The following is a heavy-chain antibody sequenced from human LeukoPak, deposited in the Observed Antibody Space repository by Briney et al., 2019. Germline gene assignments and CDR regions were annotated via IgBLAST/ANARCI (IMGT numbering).Heavy chain of an antibody. D-gene: IGHD2-2*01. CDR1: GFTVSSYE. CDR2: ISSSGTTI. V-gene: IGHV3-48*03. CDR3: ARKYCSTTSCLFDN. Sequence: GGSLRLSCAASGFTVSSYEMNWVRQAPGKGLQWVSDISSSGTTIYCADSVKGRFTISRDNAKNSLYLQMNSLRAEDTAVYYCARKYCSTTSCLFDNWGQGTLVTVSS. J-gene: IGHJ4*02.